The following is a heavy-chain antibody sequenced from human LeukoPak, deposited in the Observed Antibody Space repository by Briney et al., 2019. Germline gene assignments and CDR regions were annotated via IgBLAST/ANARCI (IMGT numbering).Heavy chain of an antibody. CDR3: ARDLGPADAFDI. J-gene: IGHJ3*02. V-gene: IGHV3-48*03. Sequence: GGSLRLSCAASGFTFSSYEMNWVRQAPGKGLEWVSYISSSGSTIYYADSVKGRFTISRDNAKNSLYLQMNSLRAEDTAVYYCARDLGPADAFDIWGQGTMVTVSS. CDR2: ISSSGSTI. D-gene: IGHD2-2*01. CDR1: GFTFSSYE.